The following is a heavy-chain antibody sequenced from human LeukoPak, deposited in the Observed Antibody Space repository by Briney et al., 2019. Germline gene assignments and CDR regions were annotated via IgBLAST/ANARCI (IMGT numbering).Heavy chain of an antibody. CDR1: GFTFTSYS. D-gene: IGHD1-14*01. CDR3: AKGRSAFDI. Sequence: ASLKLSCEASGFTFTSYSMHWVRHAPGKGLEWISAISRSGGSTYYADSVKGRFTISRDNSKNTLYLQMNSLRAEDTAVYYCAKGRSAFDIWGQATIVTVSS. V-gene: IGHV3-23*01. CDR2: ISRSGGST. J-gene: IGHJ3*02.